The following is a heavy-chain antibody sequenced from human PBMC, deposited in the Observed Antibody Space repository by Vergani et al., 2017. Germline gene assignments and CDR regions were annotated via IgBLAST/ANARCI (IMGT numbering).Heavy chain of an antibody. D-gene: IGHD6-13*01. J-gene: IGHJ4*02. CDR1: GGSISSHY. V-gene: IGHV4-4*08. CDR3: AITVEYSSSWYKGYYFDY. CDR2: IYTSGST. Sequence: QVQLQESGPGLVKPSETLSLTCTVSGGSISSHYWSWIRQPPGKGLEWIGYIYTSGSTNYNPSLKSRVTISVDTSKNQFSLKLSSVTAADTAVYYCAITVEYSSSWYKGYYFDYWGQGTLVTVSS.